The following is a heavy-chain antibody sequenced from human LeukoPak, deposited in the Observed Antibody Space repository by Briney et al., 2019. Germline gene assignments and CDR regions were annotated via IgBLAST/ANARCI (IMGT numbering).Heavy chain of an antibody. CDR3: AATPVGAHCPFEY. Sequence: SETLSLTCTVCGHFKRCFYWWWLRQPAGKELEWIGRIYTSGSTNYNPSLKSRVTMSVGQSKNQFYLKLNSVTAADNGVYYCAATPVGAHCPFEYWGQGTLVTVSS. D-gene: IGHD1-26*01. V-gene: IGHV4-4*07. J-gene: IGHJ4*02. CDR1: GHFKRCFY. CDR2: IYTSGST.